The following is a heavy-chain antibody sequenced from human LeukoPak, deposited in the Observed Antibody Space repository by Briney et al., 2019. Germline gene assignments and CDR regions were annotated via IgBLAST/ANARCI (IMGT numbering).Heavy chain of an antibody. V-gene: IGHV3-30*02. CDR2: IWYDGNNK. J-gene: IGHJ4*02. D-gene: IGHD6-13*01. CDR3: AKDPHSSSWYYFDS. Sequence: PGGSLRLSCAASGFTFSSNDMHWVRQAPGKGLEWVAVIWYDGNNKYYADSVKGRFTISRDNSKNTLYLQINSLRAEDTAFYYCAKDPHSSSWYYFDSWGQGTLVTVSS. CDR1: GFTFSSND.